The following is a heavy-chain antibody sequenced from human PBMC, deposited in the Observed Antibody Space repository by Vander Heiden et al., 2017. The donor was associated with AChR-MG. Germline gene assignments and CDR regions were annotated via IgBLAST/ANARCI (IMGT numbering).Heavy chain of an antibody. CDR1: GGYFSGYH. CDR3: ARGGICSSTSCYLRAFDI. CDR2: INHNGST. V-gene: IGHV4-34*01. Sequence: VQLQQWGAGLLKPAETLSLTCAVYGGYFSGYHWSGSRQPPGKGLEWDGEINHNGSTSYNPSLKSRVTISVDTSKNQFSLKLSSVTAADTAVYYCARGGICSSTSCYLRAFDIWGQGTMVTVSS. J-gene: IGHJ3*02. D-gene: IGHD2-2*01.